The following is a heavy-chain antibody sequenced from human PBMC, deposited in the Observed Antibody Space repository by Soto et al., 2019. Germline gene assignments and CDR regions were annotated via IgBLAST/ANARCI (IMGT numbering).Heavy chain of an antibody. CDR3: AREEWLGRGYGMDV. Sequence: SETLSLTCTISGGSISSYYWSWIRQPPGKGLEWIGYIYYSGSTNYNPSLKSRVTISVDTSKNQFSLKLSSVTAADTAVYYCAREEWLGRGYGMDVWGQGTTVTVSS. CDR2: IYYSGST. D-gene: IGHD5-12*01. V-gene: IGHV4-59*01. J-gene: IGHJ6*02. CDR1: GGSISSYY.